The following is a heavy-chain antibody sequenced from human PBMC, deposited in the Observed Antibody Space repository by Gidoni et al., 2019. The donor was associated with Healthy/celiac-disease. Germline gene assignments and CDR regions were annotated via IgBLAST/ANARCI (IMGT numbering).Heavy chain of an antibody. J-gene: IGHJ5*02. V-gene: IGHV4-38-2*01. CDR2: IYHSGST. D-gene: IGHD6-13*01. Sequence: QVQLQESGPGLVKPSETLSLTCAVSGYSISSGYYWGWIRQPPGKGLEWIGSIYHSGSTYYNPSLKSRVTISVDTSKNQFSLKLSSVTAADTAVYYCARGFVGIAAAALLNWFDPWGQGTLVTVSS. CDR3: ARGFVGIAAAALLNWFDP. CDR1: GYSISSGYY.